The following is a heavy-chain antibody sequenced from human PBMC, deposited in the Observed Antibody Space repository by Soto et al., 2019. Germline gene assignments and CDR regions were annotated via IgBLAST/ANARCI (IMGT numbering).Heavy chain of an antibody. V-gene: IGHV3-53*01. J-gene: IGHJ5*02. CDR3: ARQFPTDNYGNRLDP. Sequence: DVQLVESGGGLIQPWGSLRLSCAASGFTVNSSYMTWIRQAPGKGLQWVADISSGGTTKYADSVRGRFSISRDMSKNTLYLQMNSLRVEDTAIYSCARQFPTDNYGNRLDPWGQGTLVTVSA. CDR2: ISSGGTT. D-gene: IGHD4-17*01. CDR1: GFTVNSSY.